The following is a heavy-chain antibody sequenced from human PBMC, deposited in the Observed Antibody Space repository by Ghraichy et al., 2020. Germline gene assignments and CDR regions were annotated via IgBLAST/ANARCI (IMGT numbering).Heavy chain of an antibody. J-gene: IGHJ6*02. D-gene: IGHD3-3*01. CDR3: ARERADDFWSGYYPYYYYGMDV. CDR2: INHSGST. CDR1: GGSFSGYY. Sequence: SETLSLTCAVYGGSFSGYYWSWIRQPPGKGLEWIGEINHSGSTNYNPSLKSRVTISVDTSKNQFSLKLSSVTAADTAVYYCARERADDFWSGYYPYYYYGMDVWGQGTTVTVSS. V-gene: IGHV4-34*01.